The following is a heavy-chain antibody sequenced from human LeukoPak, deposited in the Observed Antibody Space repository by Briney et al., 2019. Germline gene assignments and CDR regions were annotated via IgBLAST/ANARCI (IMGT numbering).Heavy chain of an antibody. V-gene: IGHV3-33*06. D-gene: IGHD1-26*01. CDR2: IWSDGTNK. J-gene: IGHJ6*03. CDR1: GFTFSSYG. Sequence: GGSLRLSCAASGFTFSSYGMHWVRQAPGKGLEWVAIIWSDGTNKYYADSVKGRFTISRDTSKNILYLQMNGLRAEDTAVYYCAKSLVSVDSGSYYHYYYMDVWGKGTTVTVSS. CDR3: AKSLVSVDSGSYYHYYYMDV.